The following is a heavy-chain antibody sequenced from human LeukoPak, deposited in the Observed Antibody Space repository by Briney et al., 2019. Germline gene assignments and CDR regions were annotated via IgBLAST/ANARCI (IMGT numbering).Heavy chain of an antibody. J-gene: IGHJ4*02. CDR3: ATRYCSGGSCYAFDY. Sequence: PGGSLRLSCAAPGFTFSSYTMSWVRQAPGKGLEWVSGISGSGDIFYADSVKGRFTISRDNSKNTLYLQMNSLRAEDTAVYYCATRYCSGGSCYAFDYWGQGTLVTVSS. V-gene: IGHV3-23*01. CDR1: GFTFSSYT. CDR2: ISGSGDI. D-gene: IGHD2-15*01.